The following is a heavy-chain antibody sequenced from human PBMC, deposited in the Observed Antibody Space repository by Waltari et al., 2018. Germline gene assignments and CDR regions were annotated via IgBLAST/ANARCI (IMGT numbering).Heavy chain of an antibody. Sequence: QVQLQESGPGLVKPSETLSLTCAVSGYSISSGYYWGWIRQPPGTGLEWIGSIYHSGSTYYNPSLKSRVTISVDTSKNQFSLKLSSVTAADTAVYYCARRAVDCSGGSCYSYYFDYWGQGTLVTVSS. CDR1: GYSISSGYY. D-gene: IGHD2-15*01. CDR3: ARRAVDCSGGSCYSYYFDY. J-gene: IGHJ4*02. CDR2: IYHSGST. V-gene: IGHV4-38-2*01.